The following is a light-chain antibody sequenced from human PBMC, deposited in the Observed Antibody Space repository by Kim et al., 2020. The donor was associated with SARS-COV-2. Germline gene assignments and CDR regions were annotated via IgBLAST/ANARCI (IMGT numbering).Light chain of an antibody. CDR3: AAWDDSLSGPAYV. V-gene: IGLV1-47*01. CDR1: SSNIGSNY. Sequence: QSVLTQPPSASGTPGQRVTISCSGSSSNIGSNYVYWYQQLPGTAPKLLIYRNNQRSSGVPDRFSGSKSGTSASLAISGLRSEDEADYYCAAWDDSLSGPAYVFGTGTKVTVL. J-gene: IGLJ1*01. CDR2: RNN.